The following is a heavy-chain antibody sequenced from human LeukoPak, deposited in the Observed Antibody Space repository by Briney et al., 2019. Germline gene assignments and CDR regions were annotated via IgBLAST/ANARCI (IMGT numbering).Heavy chain of an antibody. V-gene: IGHV4-34*01. J-gene: IGHJ4*02. CDR1: GGSFSGYY. D-gene: IGHD3-9*01. CDR3: ARLEAESDYDILTGYDDY. CDR2: INHSGST. Sequence: PSETLSLTCAVYGGSFSGYYWSWIRQPPGKGLEWIGEINHSGSTNYNPSLKSRVTISVDTSKNQFSLKLSSVTAADTAVYYCARLEAESDYDILTGYDDYWGQGTLVTVSS.